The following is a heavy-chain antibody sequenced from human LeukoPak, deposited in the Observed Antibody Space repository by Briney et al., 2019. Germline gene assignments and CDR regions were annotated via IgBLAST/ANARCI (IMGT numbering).Heavy chain of an antibody. V-gene: IGHV3-23*01. CDR1: GFTFSNAW. J-gene: IGHJ6*02. Sequence: GGSLRLSCAASGFTFSNAWMSWVRQAPGKGLEWVSAISGSGGSTYYADSVKGRFTISRDNSKNTLYLQMNSLRAEDTAVYYCAKATVTTFYYYGMDVWGQGTTVTVSS. D-gene: IGHD4-11*01. CDR3: AKATVTTFYYYGMDV. CDR2: ISGSGGST.